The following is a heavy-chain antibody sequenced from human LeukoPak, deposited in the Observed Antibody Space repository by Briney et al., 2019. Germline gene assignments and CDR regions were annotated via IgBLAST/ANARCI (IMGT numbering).Heavy chain of an antibody. D-gene: IGHD5-12*01. J-gene: IGHJ6*02. Sequence: GGSLRLSCAASGFTFSSYWMSWVRQAPGKRLEWVANIKQDGSEKYYVDSVKGRFTISRDNARDSLYLQMNSLRAEDTAVYYCARVGYRYYYYGMDVWGQGTTVTVSS. CDR2: IKQDGSEK. V-gene: IGHV3-7*01. CDR1: GFTFSSYW. CDR3: ARVGYRYYYYGMDV.